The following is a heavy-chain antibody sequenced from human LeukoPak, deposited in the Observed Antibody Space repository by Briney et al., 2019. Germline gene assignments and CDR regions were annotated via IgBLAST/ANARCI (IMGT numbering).Heavy chain of an antibody. CDR2: IYYSGST. J-gene: IGHJ6*04. CDR3: ARDHLRFATPQGQYGMDV. D-gene: IGHD3-10*01. CDR1: GGSVSSGGYY. V-gene: IGHV4-61*08. Sequence: KPSETLSLTCTVSGGSVSSGGYYWSWIRQLPGKGLEWIGYIYYSGSTKYNPSLKSRVTISVDTSKNQFSLKLSSVTAADTAVYYCARDHLRFATPQGQYGMDVWGKGTTVTVSS.